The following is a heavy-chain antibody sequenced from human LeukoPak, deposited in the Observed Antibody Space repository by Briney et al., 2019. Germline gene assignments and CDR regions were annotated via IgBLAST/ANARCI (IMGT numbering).Heavy chain of an antibody. CDR2: INSDGSST. V-gene: IGHV3-74*01. CDR3: ARAGSTYYFDY. CDR1: GFTFSSYW. D-gene: IGHD6-13*01. J-gene: IGHJ4*02. Sequence: GGSLRLSCAASGFTFSSYWMHWVRQAPGKGLVWVSRINSDGSSTSYADSVKGRFTISRDNAKNSLYLQMNSLTAEDTAVYYCARAGSTYYFDYWGQGTLVTVSS.